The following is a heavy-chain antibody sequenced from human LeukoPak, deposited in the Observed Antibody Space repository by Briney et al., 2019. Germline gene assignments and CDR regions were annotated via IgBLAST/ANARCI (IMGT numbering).Heavy chain of an antibody. V-gene: IGHV3-23*01. CDR1: GFTFSNYA. Sequence: GGSLRLSRAASGFTFSNYAMSWVRQAPGKGLEWVSSISGSGDNTYYADSVKGRVTLSRDNSKNTLYVQMSSLRDDDTAVYYCAKDRIGCSGVSCYEEGFDSWGQGTLVTVSS. D-gene: IGHD2-15*01. J-gene: IGHJ4*02. CDR3: AKDRIGCSGVSCYEEGFDS. CDR2: ISGSGDNT.